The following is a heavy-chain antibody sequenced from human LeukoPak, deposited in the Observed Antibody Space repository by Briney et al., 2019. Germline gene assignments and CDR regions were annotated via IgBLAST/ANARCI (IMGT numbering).Heavy chain of an antibody. D-gene: IGHD6-25*01. Sequence: PGGSLRLSCAASGFTFSSYEMNWVRQAPGKGLEWVSYITNRGSGSTIYYAGSVKGRFTVSRDDAKNSLYLQMNSLRVEDTAVYYCASEHSSSGWGYFDYWGQGALVTVSS. V-gene: IGHV3-48*03. CDR1: GFTFSSYE. CDR3: ASEHSSSGWGYFDY. CDR2: ITNRGSGSTI. J-gene: IGHJ4*02.